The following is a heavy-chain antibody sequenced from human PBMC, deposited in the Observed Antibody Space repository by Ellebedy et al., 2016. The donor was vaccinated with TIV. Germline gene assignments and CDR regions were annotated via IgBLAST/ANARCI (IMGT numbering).Heavy chain of an antibody. J-gene: IGHJ4*02. Sequence: GESLKISCAASGFTFSNYAMSWVRQAPGKGLQWVAGISGSGGSTYYAESVKGRFTISKDTSKNTVNLQMNSLRAEDTAVYYCATGPMVRGDILRKETPNPHFDYWGQGTLVTVSS. D-gene: IGHD3-10*01. CDR1: GFTFSNYA. V-gene: IGHV3-23*01. CDR3: ATGPMVRGDILRKETPNPHFDY. CDR2: ISGSGGST.